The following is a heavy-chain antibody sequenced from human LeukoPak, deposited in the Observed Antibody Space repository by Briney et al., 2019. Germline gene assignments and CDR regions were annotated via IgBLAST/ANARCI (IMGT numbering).Heavy chain of an antibody. J-gene: IGHJ4*02. CDR3: ASASGMVRGVIRPFDY. V-gene: IGHV4-59*01. Sequence: PSETLSLTCTVSDGSISSYYWSWIRQPPGKGLEWIGYIYYSGSTNYNPSLKSRVTISVDTSKNQFSLKLSSVTAADTAVYYCASASGMVRGVIRPFDYWGQGTLVTVSS. CDR1: DGSISSYY. D-gene: IGHD3-10*01. CDR2: IYYSGST.